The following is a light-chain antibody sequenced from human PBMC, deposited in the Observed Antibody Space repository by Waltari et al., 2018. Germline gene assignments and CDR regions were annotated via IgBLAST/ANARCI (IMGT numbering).Light chain of an antibody. CDR3: SSYTSGSTLVI. CDR1: SSDVGGFKY. J-gene: IGLJ2*01. CDR2: DVN. Sequence: QSALTQPASVSGSPGQSITISCTGPSSDVGGFKYVSWYQQYPGKAPKLMISDVNHRPSGVSDRFSGSKSGNTASLTISGLQAEDEADYYCSSYTSGSTLVIFGGGTKLTVL. V-gene: IGLV2-14*01.